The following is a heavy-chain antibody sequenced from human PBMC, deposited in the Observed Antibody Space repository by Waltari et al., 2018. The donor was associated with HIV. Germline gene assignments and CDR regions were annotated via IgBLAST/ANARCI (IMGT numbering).Heavy chain of an antibody. D-gene: IGHD2-21*02. CDR3: ARGIRRDCYWFDP. CDR1: GYTFTSFD. V-gene: IGHV1-8*01. CDR2: RNPNSGNT. Sequence: QVQLVQSGAEVKRPGASLKVSCKASGYTFTSFDINWVRQATGQGREGRGQGVEGREWRNPNSGNTGYAQTFQGRVTMTRNTSISTAYMELSSLRSEDTAVYYCARGIRRDCYWFDPWGQGTLVTVSS. J-gene: IGHJ5*02.